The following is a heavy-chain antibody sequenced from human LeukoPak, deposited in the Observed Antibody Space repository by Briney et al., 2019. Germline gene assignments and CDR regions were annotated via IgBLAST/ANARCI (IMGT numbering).Heavy chain of an antibody. CDR3: ARDKRRTGYYTLVYFDY. CDR2: INHSGST. CDR1: GGSFSGYY. V-gene: IGHV4-34*01. Sequence: SETLSLTCAVCGGSFSGYYWSWIRQPPGKGLEWIGEINHSGSTNYNPSLKSRVTISVDTSKNQFSLKLSSVTAADTAVYYCARDKRRTGYYTLVYFDYWGQGTLVTVSS. J-gene: IGHJ4*02. D-gene: IGHD3/OR15-3a*01.